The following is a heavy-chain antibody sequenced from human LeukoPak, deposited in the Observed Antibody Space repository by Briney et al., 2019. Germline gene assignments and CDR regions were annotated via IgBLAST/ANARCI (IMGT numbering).Heavy chain of an antibody. V-gene: IGHV3-11*05. Sequence: PGGSLRLSCAASGFTFSDYYMTWIRQAPGKGLEWVSYISGSSSYTSYADSVKGRFTVSRDNTKNSLSLQMNSLSTEDTAVYYCARGATGIDCWGQGTLVTVSS. CDR3: ARGATGIDC. J-gene: IGHJ4*02. CDR2: ISGSSSYT. CDR1: GFTFSDYY. D-gene: IGHD1-1*01.